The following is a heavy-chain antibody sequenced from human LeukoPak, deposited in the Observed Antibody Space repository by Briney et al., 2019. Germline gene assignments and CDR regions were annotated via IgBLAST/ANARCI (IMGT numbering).Heavy chain of an antibody. V-gene: IGHV3-30*02. CDR2: IRYDGSDK. CDR3: ARVDCSGGSCYPRPFDY. CDR1: GFIFSKYG. Sequence: GRSLRLSCAASGFIFSKYGMHWVRQAPGEGLEWVALIRYDGSDKYYADSVKGRFTISRDNSKNTLYLQMNSLRAEDTAVYYCARVDCSGGSCYPRPFDYWGQGTLVTVSS. J-gene: IGHJ4*02. D-gene: IGHD2-15*01.